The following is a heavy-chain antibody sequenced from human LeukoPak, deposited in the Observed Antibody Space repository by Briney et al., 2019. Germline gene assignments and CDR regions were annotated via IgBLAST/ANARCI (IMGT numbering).Heavy chain of an antibody. CDR3: ARGDRDLAGNDY. CDR1: GFTFSSYA. J-gene: IGHJ4*02. Sequence: GRSLRLSCAASGFTFSSYAMRWVRQAPGKGLEWVAVISYDGSNKYYADSVKGRFTISRDNSKNTLYLQMNSLRAEDTAVYYCARGDRDLAGNDYWGQGTLVTVSS. D-gene: IGHD1-14*01. V-gene: IGHV3-30-3*01. CDR2: ISYDGSNK.